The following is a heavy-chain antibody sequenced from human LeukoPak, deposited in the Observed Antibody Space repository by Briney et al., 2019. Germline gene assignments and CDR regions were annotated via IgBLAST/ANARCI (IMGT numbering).Heavy chain of an antibody. Sequence: GGSLRLSCTVSGFTVSSNSMSWVRQAPGKGLEWVSFIYSDNTHYSDSVKGRFTISRDNSKNTLYLQMNSLRAEDTAIYYCARDERLLSFLKWGQGTLVTVSS. D-gene: IGHD3-3*01. CDR1: GFTVSSNS. CDR3: ARDERLLSFLK. J-gene: IGHJ4*02. CDR2: IYSDNT. V-gene: IGHV3-53*01.